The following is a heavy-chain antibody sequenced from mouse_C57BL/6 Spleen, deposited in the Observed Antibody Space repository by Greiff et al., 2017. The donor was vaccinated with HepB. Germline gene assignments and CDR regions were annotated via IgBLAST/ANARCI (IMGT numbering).Heavy chain of an antibody. CDR1: GYTFTSYW. V-gene: IGHV1-72*01. D-gene: IGHD2-4*01. J-gene: IGHJ4*01. Sequence: QVQLQQPGAELVKPGASVKLSCKASGYTFTSYWMHWVKQRPGRGLEWTGRIDPNSGGTKYNEKFKSKATLTVDKPSSTAYMQLSSLTSEDSAVYYCAKEGRGNYDYLYAMDYWGQGTSVTVSS. CDR3: AKEGRGNYDYLYAMDY. CDR2: IDPNSGGT.